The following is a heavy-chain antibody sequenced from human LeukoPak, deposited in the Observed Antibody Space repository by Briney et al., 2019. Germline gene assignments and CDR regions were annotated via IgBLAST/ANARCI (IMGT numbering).Heavy chain of an antibody. D-gene: IGHD3-16*01. CDR3: ATEVLYDYSIDY. V-gene: IGHV3-43*01. CDR1: GFTFDDNT. J-gene: IGHJ4*02. Sequence: PGGSLRRSCAASGFTFDDNTMHWVRQAPGKGLEWISVISWDGDRIYYADSVKGRFTISRDNSKSSLYLQMNSLKTEDTALYYCATEVLYDYSIDYWGQGALVTVSS. CDR2: ISWDGDRI.